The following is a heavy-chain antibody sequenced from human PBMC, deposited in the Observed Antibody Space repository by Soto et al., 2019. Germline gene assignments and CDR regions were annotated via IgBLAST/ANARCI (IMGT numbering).Heavy chain of an antibody. Sequence: GASVKVSCKASGYTFTSYTMNWVRQAPGQRLEWMGWINAGNGNIKYSEKFRGRVTITRDTSASTAYMELSSLRSEGTAVYYCARSPSLFIDYWGQGTLVTVSS. CDR3: ARSPSLFIDY. CDR1: GYTFTSYT. V-gene: IGHV1-3*01. D-gene: IGHD3-10*01. CDR2: INAGNGNI. J-gene: IGHJ4*02.